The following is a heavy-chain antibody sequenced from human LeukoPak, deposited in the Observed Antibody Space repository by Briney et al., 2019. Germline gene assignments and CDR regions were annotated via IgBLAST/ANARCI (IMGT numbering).Heavy chain of an antibody. V-gene: IGHV3-30-3*01. CDR2: ISYDGSNK. J-gene: IGHJ4*02. D-gene: IGHD3-3*01. Sequence: QPGGSLRLSCAASGFTFSSYAMHWVRQAPGKGLEWVAVISYDGSNKYYADSVKGRFTISRDNSKNTLYLQMNSLRAEDTAVYYCARDGGADWAILRFLEWHDFDYWGQGTLVTVSS. CDR1: GFTFSSYA. CDR3: ARDGGADWAILRFLEWHDFDY.